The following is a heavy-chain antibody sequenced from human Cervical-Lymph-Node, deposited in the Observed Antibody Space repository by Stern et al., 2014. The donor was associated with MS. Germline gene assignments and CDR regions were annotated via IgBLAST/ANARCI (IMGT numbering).Heavy chain of an antibody. CDR2: VIPFVGIS. V-gene: IGHV1-69*17. CDR3: ARGSGDNWFDP. J-gene: IGHJ5*02. Sequence: VQLVQSGAEVKKPGSSVKVSCKSSGGISWVRQAPGQGLEWMGGVIPFVGISNYAQKFQGSVTITADTSTNTTYLHLSRLTSADTAVYYCARGSGDNWFDPWGQGTLVTVSS. D-gene: IGHD3-10*01. CDR1: GG.